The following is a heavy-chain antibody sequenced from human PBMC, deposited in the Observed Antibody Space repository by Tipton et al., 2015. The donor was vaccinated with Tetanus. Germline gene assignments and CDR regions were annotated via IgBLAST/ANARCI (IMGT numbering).Heavy chain of an antibody. CDR1: GFTFSSHM. V-gene: IGHV3-21*01. Sequence: SLRLSCVASGFTFSSHMMNWVRQAPGKGLEWVASISSTSSYIYYEDSMKGRFTISRDNAKNSVFLHMASLRAEDTAVYYCAKSHLGQQLIRYFDHWGQGTLVTVSS. D-gene: IGHD6-13*01. J-gene: IGHJ4*02. CDR3: AKSHLGQQLIRYFDH. CDR2: ISSTSSYI.